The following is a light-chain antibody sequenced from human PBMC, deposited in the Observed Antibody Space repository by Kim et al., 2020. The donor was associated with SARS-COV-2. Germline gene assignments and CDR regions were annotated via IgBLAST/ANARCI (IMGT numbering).Light chain of an antibody. Sequence: QSVTISCTGTGRDICSFTYVSCYQHHPGKAPYLFIYDVTRRPSGVPDRFSASKSGSTASLTISGLQAEDEADYYCCSSAGGNVWMFGGGTKVTVL. J-gene: IGLJ3*02. CDR1: GRDICSFTY. CDR2: DVT. CDR3: CSSAGGNVWM. V-gene: IGLV2-11*01.